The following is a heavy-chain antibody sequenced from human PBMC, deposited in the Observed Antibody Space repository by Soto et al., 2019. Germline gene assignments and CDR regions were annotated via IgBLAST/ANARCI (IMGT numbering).Heavy chain of an antibody. Sequence: GGSLRLSCAASGFTFSGSAMHWVRQGSGKGLEWVGRIRSKANSYATAYAASVKGRFTISRDDSKNTAYLQMNSLKTEDTAVYYCTRTYYDFWSGSLDPWGQGTLVTVSS. CDR3: TRTYYDFWSGSLDP. J-gene: IGHJ5*02. CDR1: GFTFSGSA. V-gene: IGHV3-73*01. CDR2: IRSKANSYAT. D-gene: IGHD3-3*01.